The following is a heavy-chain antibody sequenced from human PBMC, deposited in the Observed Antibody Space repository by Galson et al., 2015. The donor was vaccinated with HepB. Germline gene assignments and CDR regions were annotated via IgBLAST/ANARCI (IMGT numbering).Heavy chain of an antibody. Sequence: SLRLSCAASGFTFSSYALHWVRQAPGKGLEWVAVISYDGSNKYYADSVRGRFTISRDNSKNTLYLQMNSLRPEDTAVYYCARPRTRYSSGHHLDYWGQGTLVTVSS. CDR1: GFTFSSYA. CDR2: ISYDGSNK. CDR3: ARPRTRYSSGHHLDY. J-gene: IGHJ4*02. D-gene: IGHD6-19*01. V-gene: IGHV3-30-3*01.